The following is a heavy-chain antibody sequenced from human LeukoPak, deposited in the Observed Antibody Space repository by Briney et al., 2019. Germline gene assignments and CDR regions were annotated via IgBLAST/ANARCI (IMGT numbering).Heavy chain of an antibody. CDR2: ISYDGSNK. CDR3: AKEEAAMVTVDAFDI. CDR1: GFTFSSYG. Sequence: PGGSLRLSCAASGFTFSSYGMHWVRQAPGKGLEWVAVISYDGSNKYYADSVKGRFTISRDNSKNTLYLQMNSLRAEDTAVYYCAKEEAAMVTVDAFDIWGQGTMVTVSS. D-gene: IGHD5-18*01. V-gene: IGHV3-30*18. J-gene: IGHJ3*02.